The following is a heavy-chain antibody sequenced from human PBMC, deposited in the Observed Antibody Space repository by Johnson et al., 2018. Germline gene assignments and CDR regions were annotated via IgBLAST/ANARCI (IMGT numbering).Heavy chain of an antibody. CDR1: GFTFSSYG. CDR2: ISYDGSNK. CDR3: AKLGMITFGGVIVIPHYGMDV. V-gene: IGHV3-30*18. D-gene: IGHD3-16*02. J-gene: IGHJ6*02. Sequence: VQLVETGGGVVQPGRSLRLSCAASGFTFSSYGMHWVRQAPGKGLEWVAVISYDGSNKYYADSVKGRFTISRDNSKNTLYLQMNSLRAEDTAVYYCAKLGMITFGGVIVIPHYGMDVWGQGTTVTVSS.